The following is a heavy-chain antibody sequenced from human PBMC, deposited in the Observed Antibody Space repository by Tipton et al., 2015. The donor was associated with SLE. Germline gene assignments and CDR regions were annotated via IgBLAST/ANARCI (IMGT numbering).Heavy chain of an antibody. Sequence: QSGAEVKKPGSSVRVSCEASGGSFNTYAFSWVRQAPGQGLEWMGGIIPIIGITEYAQDFQGRVTITTDESTNTAYMELNNLRSDDTAVYYCARERQLGLWGQGTLVTVSS. J-gene: IGHJ5*02. CDR3: ARERQLGL. V-gene: IGHV1-69*05. D-gene: IGHD6-13*01. CDR2: IIPIIGIT. CDR1: GGSFNTYA.